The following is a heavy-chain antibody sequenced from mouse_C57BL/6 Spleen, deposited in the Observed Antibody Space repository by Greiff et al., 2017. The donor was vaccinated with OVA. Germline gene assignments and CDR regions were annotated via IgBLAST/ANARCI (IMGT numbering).Heavy chain of an antibody. J-gene: IGHJ4*01. CDR2: IYPGDGDT. D-gene: IGHD1-1*01. V-gene: IGHV1-82*01. Sequence: VKLMESGPELVKPGASVKISCKASGYAFSSSWMNWVKQRPGKGLEWIGRIYPGDGDTNYNGKFKGKATLTADKSSSTAYMQLSSLTSEDSAVYFCADYGSSYGYAMDYWGQGTSVTVSS. CDR1: GYAFSSSW. CDR3: ADYGSSYGYAMDY.